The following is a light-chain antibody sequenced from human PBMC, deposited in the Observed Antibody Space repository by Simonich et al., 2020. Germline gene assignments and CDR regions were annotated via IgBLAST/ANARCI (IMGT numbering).Light chain of an antibody. Sequence: QSVLTQPPSASGTPGQRVTISCSGSSSNIGSNTVNWYQQLPGTAPKLLIYSNNQRPSGVPDRFPGSKSVTSASLAISGLQSEDEADYYCAAWDDSLNGWVFGGGTKLTVL. J-gene: IGLJ3*02. V-gene: IGLV1-44*01. CDR3: AAWDDSLNGWV. CDR1: SSNIGSNT. CDR2: SNN.